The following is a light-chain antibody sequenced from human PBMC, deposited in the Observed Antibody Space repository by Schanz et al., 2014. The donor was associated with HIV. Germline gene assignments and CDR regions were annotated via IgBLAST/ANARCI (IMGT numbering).Light chain of an antibody. CDR3: QQYFNTPFT. V-gene: IGKV4-1*01. Sequence: DIVLTQSPDSLAVSLGERATINCKSSQSVLYSSNNKDYLAWYQQKPGQPPKLLIYWASTREPGVPDRFSGSGSGTDFALTISSLQAEDVAVYYCQQYFNTPFTVGPGTKVDIK. CDR2: WAS. CDR1: QSVLYSSNNKDY. J-gene: IGKJ3*01.